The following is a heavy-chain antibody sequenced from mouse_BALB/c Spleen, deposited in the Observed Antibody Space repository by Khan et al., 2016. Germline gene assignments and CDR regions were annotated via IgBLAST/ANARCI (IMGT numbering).Heavy chain of an antibody. CDR3: ARSNYVFMDY. Sequence: VELVESGPGLVAPSQSLSITCTVSGFSLNTYGVHWVRQPPGKGLEWLVVIWDDGSTTYNSALKSRLSISKDNSKSQDVLKMNSLQIDDTAMYYCARSNYVFMDYWGQGTSVTVSS. CDR1: GFSLNTYG. J-gene: IGHJ4*01. D-gene: IGHD2-4*01. V-gene: IGHV2-6*02. CDR2: IWDDGST.